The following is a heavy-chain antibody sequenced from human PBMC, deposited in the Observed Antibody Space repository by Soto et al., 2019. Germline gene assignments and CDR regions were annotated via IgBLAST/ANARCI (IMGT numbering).Heavy chain of an antibody. CDR1: GYTFTNYG. CDR3: VRGPSLGYFQY. V-gene: IGHV1-18*01. J-gene: IGHJ1*01. D-gene: IGHD6-6*01. CDR2: ISGDNGDT. Sequence: QVQLVQSGAEVKKPWASVKVSCKASGYTFTNYGTSWVRQAPGQGLEYMGWISGDNGDTHYAQKVQGRVTMTTDTSTNTAYMELRSLRPDDTAVYYCVRGPSLGYFQYWGQGTLVTVSS.